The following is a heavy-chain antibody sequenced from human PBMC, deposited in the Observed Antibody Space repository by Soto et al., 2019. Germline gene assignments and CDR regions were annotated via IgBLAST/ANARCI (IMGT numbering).Heavy chain of an antibody. CDR3: AREGSGDFWSGYYGLDY. D-gene: IGHD3-3*01. V-gene: IGHV3-64*01. CDR2: ISSNGGST. CDR1: GFTFSSYA. J-gene: IGHJ4*02. Sequence: GGSLRLSCAASGFTFSSYAMHWVRQAPGKGLEYVSAISSNGGSTYYANSVKGRYTISRDNSKNTLYLQMGSLRAEDMAVYYCAREGSGDFWSGYYGLDYWGQGTLVTVSS.